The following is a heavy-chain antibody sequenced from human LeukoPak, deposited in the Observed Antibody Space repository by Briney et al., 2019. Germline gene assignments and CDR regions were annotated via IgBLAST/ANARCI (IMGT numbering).Heavy chain of an antibody. CDR1: GGSISSYY. Sequence: PSETLSLTCTVSGGSISSYYWSWIRQPPGKGLEWIGYIYYSGSTNYNPSLKSRVTISVDTSKNQFSLKLSSVTAADTAVYYCARAKTCTYYYGSAHFDYWGQGTLVTVSS. V-gene: IGHV4-59*01. CDR2: IYYSGST. CDR3: ARAKTCTYYYGSAHFDY. J-gene: IGHJ4*02. D-gene: IGHD3-10*01.